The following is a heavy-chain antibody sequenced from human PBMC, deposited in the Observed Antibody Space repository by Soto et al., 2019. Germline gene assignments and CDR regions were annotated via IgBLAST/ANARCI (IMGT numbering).Heavy chain of an antibody. J-gene: IGHJ5*02. CDR2: INTYNGNT. Sequence: ASVKVSCKTFGYTFTSYGIGWARQAPGQGLEWMGWINTYNGNTNYAQNLQGRVTLTTDTSTSTAYMELRSLRSDDTAVYYCARGGVLRFLELESGWFDPWGQGTLVTVSS. D-gene: IGHD3-3*01. CDR3: ARGGVLRFLELESGWFDP. CDR1: GYTFTSYG. V-gene: IGHV1-18*01.